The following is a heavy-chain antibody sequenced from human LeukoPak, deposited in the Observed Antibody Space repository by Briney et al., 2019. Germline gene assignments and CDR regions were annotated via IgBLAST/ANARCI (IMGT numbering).Heavy chain of an antibody. D-gene: IGHD3-10*01. CDR1: GYTFTSYG. CDR3: ARGKPVYFYGPGSYLASPFDS. J-gene: IGHJ4*02. CDR2: ISTYNGNT. V-gene: IGHV1-18*01. Sequence: ASVKVSCRASGYTFTSYGISWVRQAPGQGLEWMGWISTYNGNTNYAQMLQGRITMTTDTSTSTAYMELRSLRPDDTAVYYCARGKPVYFYGPGSYLASPFDSWGQGTLVTVSS.